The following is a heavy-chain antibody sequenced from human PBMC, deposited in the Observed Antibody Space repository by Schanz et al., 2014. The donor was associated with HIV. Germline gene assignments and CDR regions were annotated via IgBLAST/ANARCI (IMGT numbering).Heavy chain of an antibody. Sequence: QVQLQESGPGLVKSSETLSLTCTVSGGSIRSDGYYWSWIRQHPGKGPESIGYIYYSGRTFYNPSLRSRVSMSVDTSKNQFSLKLRSVTAADTAVYYCARTSGGSDCWGQGTQVTVSP. D-gene: IGHD2-15*01. CDR2: IYYSGRT. V-gene: IGHV4-31*03. J-gene: IGHJ4*02. CDR1: GGSIRSDGYY. CDR3: ARTSGGSDC.